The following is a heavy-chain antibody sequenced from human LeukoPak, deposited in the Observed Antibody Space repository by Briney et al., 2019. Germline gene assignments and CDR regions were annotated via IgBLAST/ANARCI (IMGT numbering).Heavy chain of an antibody. J-gene: IGHJ5*02. CDR2: ISSGGGST. CDR3: VKDRTGNYVAWFDP. V-gene: IGHV3-23*01. D-gene: IGHD4-11*01. CDR1: GFTFSSYA. Sequence: GGSMRLSCAASGFTFSSYAMSWVRQAPAKGLEWVSSISSGGGSTYYADSVKGRFTISRDNSKNTLYLQMNSLRAEDAAVYYCVKDRTGNYVAWFDPWGQGTLVTVSS.